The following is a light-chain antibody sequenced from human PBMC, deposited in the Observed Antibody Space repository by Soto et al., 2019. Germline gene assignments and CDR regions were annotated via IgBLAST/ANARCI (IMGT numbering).Light chain of an antibody. CDR2: GAS. CDR3: QQYDSSPPLT. V-gene: IGKV3-20*01. CDR1: QNLSSSY. J-gene: IGKJ4*01. Sequence: IVLTQSPGTLSLSPGDRATLSCRASQNLSSSYLAWYQQKLGQAPRLLFYGASSRATGIPDRFSGSVSGTDFILTISRLEPEDFAVYYCQQYDSSPPLTFGGGTKVEIK.